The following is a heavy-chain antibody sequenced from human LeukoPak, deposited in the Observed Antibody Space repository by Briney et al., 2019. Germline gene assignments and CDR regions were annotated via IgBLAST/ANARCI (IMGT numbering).Heavy chain of an antibody. J-gene: IGHJ6*03. CDR2: IIPIFGTA. CDR3: ARLTYGSGSYPLYYYYYMDV. Sequence: SVKVSCKASGGTFSSYAISWVRQAPGQGLEWMGGIIPIFGTANYAQKFQGRVTITTDESTSTAYMELSSLRSDDTAVYYCARLTYGSGSYPLYYYYYMDVWGKGTTVTVSS. V-gene: IGHV1-69*05. D-gene: IGHD3-10*01. CDR1: GGTFSSYA.